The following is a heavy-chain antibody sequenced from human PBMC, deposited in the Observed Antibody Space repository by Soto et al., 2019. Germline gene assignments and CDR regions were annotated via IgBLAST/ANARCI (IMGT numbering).Heavy chain of an antibody. CDR1: GYTFTSYG. Sequence: QVQLVQSGAEVKKPGASVKVSCKASGYTFTSYGISWVRQAPGQGLEWMGWISAYNGNTNYAQKLQGRVTMTTDTSTSTAYMELRSLRSEDTAVYYCARALPEGSSGWYVFVDYWGQGTLVTVSS. J-gene: IGHJ4*01. CDR2: ISAYNGNT. CDR3: ARALPEGSSGWYVFVDY. D-gene: IGHD6-19*01. V-gene: IGHV1-18*04.